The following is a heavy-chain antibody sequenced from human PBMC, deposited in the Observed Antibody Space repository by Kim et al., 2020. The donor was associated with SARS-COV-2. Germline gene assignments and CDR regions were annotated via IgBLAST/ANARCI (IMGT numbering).Heavy chain of an antibody. Sequence: SETLSLTCTVSGYSISSGYYWGWIRQPPGKGLEWIGSIYHSGSTYYNPSLKSRVTISVDTSKNQFSLKLSSVTAADTAVYYCARDPGGVPAAKNDRDYWGQGTLVTVSS. D-gene: IGHD2-2*01. CDR2: IYHSGST. CDR1: GYSISSGYY. CDR3: ARDPGGVPAAKNDRDY. V-gene: IGHV4-38-2*02. J-gene: IGHJ4*02.